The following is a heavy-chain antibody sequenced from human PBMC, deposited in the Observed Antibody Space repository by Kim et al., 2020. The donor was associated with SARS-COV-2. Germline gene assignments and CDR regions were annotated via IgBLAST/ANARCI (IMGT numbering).Heavy chain of an antibody. CDR1: GFTFSSYA. CDR3: ARHVLRYFDWLPTDY. J-gene: IGHJ4*01. CDR2: ISYDGSNK. D-gene: IGHD3-9*01. V-gene: IGHV3-30*04. Sequence: GGSLRLSCAASGFTFSSYAMHWVRQAPGKGLEWVAVISYDGSNKYYADSVKGRFTISRDNSKNTLYLQMNSLRAEDTAVYYCARHVLRYFDWLPTDYLG.